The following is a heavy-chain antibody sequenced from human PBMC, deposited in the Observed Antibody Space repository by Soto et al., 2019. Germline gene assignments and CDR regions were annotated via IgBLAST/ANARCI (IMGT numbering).Heavy chain of an antibody. CDR1: GGTFSSYA. CDR2: IIPIFGTA. D-gene: IGHD5-18*01. Sequence: SVKVSCKASGGTFSSYAISWVRQAPGQGLEWMGGIIPIFGTANYAQKFQGRVTITADESMSTAYMELSSLRSEDTAVYYCARVGVYSYGLYYYGMDVWGQGTTVTVSS. CDR3: ARVGVYSYGLYYYGMDV. J-gene: IGHJ6*02. V-gene: IGHV1-69*13.